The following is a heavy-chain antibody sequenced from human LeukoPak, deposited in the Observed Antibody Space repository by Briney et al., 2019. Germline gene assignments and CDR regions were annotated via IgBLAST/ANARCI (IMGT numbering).Heavy chain of an antibody. CDR1: GYTFTGYY. CDR3: ASTHDY. Sequence: GASVKVSCKASGYTFTGYYIHWVRQAPGQGLEWMGRINPNSGVTNYAQKFQGRVTMTRDTSISTAYMDLSSLTYDDTAVYYCASTHDYWGQGTLVTASS. CDR2: INPNSGVT. V-gene: IGHV1-2*06. D-gene: IGHD2-15*01. J-gene: IGHJ4*02.